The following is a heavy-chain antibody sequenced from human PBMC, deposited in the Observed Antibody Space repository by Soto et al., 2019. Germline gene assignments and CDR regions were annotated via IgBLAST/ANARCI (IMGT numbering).Heavy chain of an antibody. Sequence: SSETLSLTCTVSGGSISSSSYYWGWIRQPPGKGLEWIGSIYYSGSTYYNPSLKSRVTISVDTSKNQFSLKLSSVTAADTAVYYCARRNSSSWYNRNDWFDPWGQGTLVTVSS. CDR1: GGSISSSSYY. J-gene: IGHJ5*02. V-gene: IGHV4-39*01. CDR3: ARRNSSSWYNRNDWFDP. CDR2: IYYSGST. D-gene: IGHD6-13*01.